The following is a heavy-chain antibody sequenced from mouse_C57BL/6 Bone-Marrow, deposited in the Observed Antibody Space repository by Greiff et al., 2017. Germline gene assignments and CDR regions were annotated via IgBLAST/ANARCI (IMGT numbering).Heavy chain of an antibody. D-gene: IGHD1-1*01. CDR2: IYPGSGST. V-gene: IGHV1-55*01. CDR3: ARWGYYGSSSMDY. J-gene: IGHJ4*01. Sequence: QVQLQQPGAELVKPGASVKMSCKASGYTFTSYWITWVKQRPGQGLEWIGDIYPGSGSTNYNEKFKSKATLTVDTSSSTAYMQLSSLTSEDSAVYYCARWGYYGSSSMDYWGQGTSVTVSS. CDR1: GYTFTSYW.